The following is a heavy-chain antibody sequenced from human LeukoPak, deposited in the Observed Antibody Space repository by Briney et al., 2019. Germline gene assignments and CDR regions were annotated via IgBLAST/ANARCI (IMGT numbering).Heavy chain of an antibody. J-gene: IGHJ4*02. D-gene: IGHD3-22*01. CDR2: IYYSGST. CDR3: ARRQYYDSSGYWYYFDY. CDR1: GGSINNYY. V-gene: IGHV4-59*08. Sequence: PSETLSLTCTVSGGSINNYYWSWIRQPPGQGLECIGQIYYSGSTNYNSSLKSRVTISVDTSKNQFSLNLRSVTAADTAIYYCARRQYYDSSGYWYYFDYWGRGILVTVSS.